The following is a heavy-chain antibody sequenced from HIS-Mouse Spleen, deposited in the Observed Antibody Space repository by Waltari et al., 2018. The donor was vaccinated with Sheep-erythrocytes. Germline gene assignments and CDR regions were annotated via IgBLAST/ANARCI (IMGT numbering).Heavy chain of an antibody. CDR1: GYTFTGYY. D-gene: IGHD3-10*01. V-gene: IGHV1-2*02. J-gene: IGHJ4*02. Sequence: QVQLVQSGAEVKKPGASVKVSCKASGYTFTGYYMHWVGQAPGQGLEWMGWTNPNSGGTNYAQKFHGRVTMTRDTSISTAYMELSRLRSDDTAVYYCASGVIPYGSGSYFLDYWGQGTLVTVSS. CDR2: TNPNSGGT. CDR3: ASGVIPYGSGSYFLDY.